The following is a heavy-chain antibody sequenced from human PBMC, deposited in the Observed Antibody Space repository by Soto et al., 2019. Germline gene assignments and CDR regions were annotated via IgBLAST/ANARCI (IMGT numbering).Heavy chain of an antibody. V-gene: IGHV3-30-3*01. CDR1: GFTFSSYA. CDR3: ARSLDGDYGVFDY. CDR2: ISYDGSNK. D-gene: IGHD4-17*01. Sequence: QVQLVESGGGVVQPGRSLRLSCAASGFTFSSYAMHWVRQAPGKGLEWVAVISYDGSNKYYADSVKGRFTISRDNSKNTLYLQINSLRAEDTAVYYCARSLDGDYGVFDYWGQGTLVTVSS. J-gene: IGHJ4*02.